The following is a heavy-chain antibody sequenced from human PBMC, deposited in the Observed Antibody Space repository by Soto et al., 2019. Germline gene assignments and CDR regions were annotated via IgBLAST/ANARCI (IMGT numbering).Heavy chain of an antibody. J-gene: IGHJ3*02. CDR3: AKDMEYSGYEPVGVDAFGI. D-gene: IGHD5-12*01. CDR2: ISWNSGSI. CDR1: GFTFDDYA. V-gene: IGHV3-9*01. Sequence: GGSLRLSCAASGFTFDDYAMHWVRQAPGKGLEWVSGISWNSGSIGYAESVKGRFTISRDNAKNSLYLQMNSLRAEDTALYYCAKDMEYSGYEPVGVDAFGIWGLWTMVTVSS.